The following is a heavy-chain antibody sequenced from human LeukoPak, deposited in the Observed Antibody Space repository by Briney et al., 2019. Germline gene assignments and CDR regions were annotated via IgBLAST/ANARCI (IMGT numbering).Heavy chain of an antibody. D-gene: IGHD3-16*02. CDR1: GFTFSSYW. CDR2: INSDGSST. CDR3: ARDYARNYVWGSYRPPSDAFDI. V-gene: IGHV3-74*01. Sequence: GGSLRLSCAASGFTFSSYWMHWVRQAPGKGLVWVSRINSDGSSTSYADSVEGRFTISRDNAKNTLYLQMNSLRAEDTAVYYCARDYARNYVWGSYRPPSDAFDIWGQGTMVTVSS. J-gene: IGHJ3*02.